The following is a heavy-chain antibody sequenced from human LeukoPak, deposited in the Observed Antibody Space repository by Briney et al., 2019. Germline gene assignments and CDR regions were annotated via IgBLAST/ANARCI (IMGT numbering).Heavy chain of an antibody. CDR2: IWYDGSNK. CDR3: ARDGGSFSYNMDV. J-gene: IGHJ6*02. V-gene: IGHV3-33*01. Sequence: GGSLRLSCAASGFTFSSYGMHWVRQAPGKGLEWVAVIWYDGSNKYYADSVKGRLTISRDNSKNTLYPQMNSLRAEDTAVYYCARDGGSFSYNMDVWGQGTTVTVSS. CDR1: GFTFSSYG. D-gene: IGHD1-26*01.